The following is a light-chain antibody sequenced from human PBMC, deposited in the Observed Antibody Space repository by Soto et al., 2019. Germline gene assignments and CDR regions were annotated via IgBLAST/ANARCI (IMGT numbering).Light chain of an antibody. CDR3: QQYNNWPWT. CDR2: GAS. J-gene: IGKJ1*01. V-gene: IGKV3-15*01. Sequence: EIVMTQSPATLSVSPGERATLSCRASQSVSSNLAWYQQKPGQAPRLLIYGASTRATGITARFSGSGSGTEFTLTISGLQSEDFAVYYGQQYNNWPWTFGQGTKVEIK. CDR1: QSVSSN.